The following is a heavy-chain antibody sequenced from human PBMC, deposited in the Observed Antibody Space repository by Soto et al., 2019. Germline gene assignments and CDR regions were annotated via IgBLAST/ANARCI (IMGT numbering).Heavy chain of an antibody. CDR3: ARGAVVALGY. CDR1: GGSISSGGYS. J-gene: IGHJ4*02. D-gene: IGHD2-15*01. CDR2: IYHSGST. V-gene: IGHV4-30-2*01. Sequence: QLQLQESGSGLVKPSQTLSLTCAVSGGSISSGGYSWSWIRQPPGKGLEWIGYIYHSGSTYYNPSLKSRVHISVDRSRTQFSLKLSSVTAAATAVYYCARGAVVALGYWGQGTLVTVSS.